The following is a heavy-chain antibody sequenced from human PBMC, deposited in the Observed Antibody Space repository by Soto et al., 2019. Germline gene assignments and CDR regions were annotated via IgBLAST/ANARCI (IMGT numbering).Heavy chain of an antibody. CDR3: AREAGYSYGYVFDY. CDR2: IIPVLGVG. V-gene: IGHV1-69*09. Sequence: QAQLVQSGAEVKKPGSSVKVSCTASGGTFGNHAISWVRQVPGQGLEWKGGIIPVLGVGDNAQKFQGRVTITADTSTNTAYMELSSLRSEDTAHYYCAREAGYSYGYVFDYWGQGTLVIVSS. J-gene: IGHJ4*02. D-gene: IGHD5-18*01. CDR1: GGTFGNHA.